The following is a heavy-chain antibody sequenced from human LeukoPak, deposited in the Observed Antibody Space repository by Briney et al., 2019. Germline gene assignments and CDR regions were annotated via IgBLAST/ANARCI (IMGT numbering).Heavy chain of an antibody. CDR3: ARSWGDLPSYYFDY. V-gene: IGHV3-30*03. CDR2: ISYDGSNK. J-gene: IGHJ4*02. CDR1: GFTFSSYS. D-gene: IGHD3-16*01. Sequence: TGGSLRLSCAASGFTFSSYSMNWVRQAPGKGLEWVAVISYDGSNKYYADSVKGRFTISRDNSKNTLYLQMNSLRAEDTAVYYCARSWGDLPSYYFDYWGQGTLVTVSS.